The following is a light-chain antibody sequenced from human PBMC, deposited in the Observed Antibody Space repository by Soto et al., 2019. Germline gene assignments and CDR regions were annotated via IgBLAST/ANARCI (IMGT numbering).Light chain of an antibody. Sequence: DIQMTQSPSTLSASVGDRVTITCRASQSISSWLAWYQQKPGKAPKLLIYDASSLESGVPSRFSGSGSGTEFTLTISSLQPDDLATYYCQQYGFTFGPGTKVDIK. J-gene: IGKJ3*01. V-gene: IGKV1-5*01. CDR2: DAS. CDR3: QQYGFT. CDR1: QSISSW.